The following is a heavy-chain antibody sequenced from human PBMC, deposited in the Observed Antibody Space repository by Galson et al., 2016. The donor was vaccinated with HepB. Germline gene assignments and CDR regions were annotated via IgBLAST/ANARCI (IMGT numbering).Heavy chain of an antibody. V-gene: IGHV3-23*01. Sequence: SLRLSCAASGFTFSSYAMSWVRQAPGKGLEWVSAISGSGGDSYYADSVKGRFTISRDNSKNTLYVQMHSLRAEDTAVYYCAKGRYDSSSYQSPYFDHWGQGILVTVSS. CDR2: ISGSGGDS. CDR3: AKGRYDSSSYQSPYFDH. J-gene: IGHJ4*02. CDR1: GFTFSSYA. D-gene: IGHD3-22*01.